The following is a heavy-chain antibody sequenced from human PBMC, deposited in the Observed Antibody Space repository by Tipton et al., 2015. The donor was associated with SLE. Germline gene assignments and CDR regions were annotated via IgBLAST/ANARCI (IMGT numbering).Heavy chain of an antibody. Sequence: TLSLTCTVSGGSISSHYWSWIRQPPGKGLEWIGYIYFTGSTNYNPSLKSRVTISVDMPKSQFSLKLTSVTAADTAVYYCARGDGYNFDYWGQGTLVTVSS. CDR2: IYFTGST. V-gene: IGHV4-59*11. CDR3: ARGDGYNFDY. D-gene: IGHD5-24*01. CDR1: GGSISSHY. J-gene: IGHJ4*02.